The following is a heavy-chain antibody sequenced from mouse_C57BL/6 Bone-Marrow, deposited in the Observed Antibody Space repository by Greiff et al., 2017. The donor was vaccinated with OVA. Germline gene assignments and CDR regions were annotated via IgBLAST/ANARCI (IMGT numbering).Heavy chain of an antibody. CDR1: GFTFSSYG. CDR3: ARLFIWALFDY. J-gene: IGHJ2*01. D-gene: IGHD1-1*01. Sequence: DVMLVESGGDLVKPGGSLKLSCAASGFTFSSYGMSWVRQTPDKRLEWVATISSGGSYTYYPDSVKGRFTISRDNAKNTLYLQMSSLKSEDTAMYYCARLFIWALFDYWGQGTTLTVSS. V-gene: IGHV5-6*02. CDR2: ISSGGSYT.